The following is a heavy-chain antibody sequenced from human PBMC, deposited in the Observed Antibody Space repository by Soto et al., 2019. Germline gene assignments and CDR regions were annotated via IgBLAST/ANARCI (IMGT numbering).Heavy chain of an antibody. J-gene: IGHJ5*02. CDR2: IYFTGST. CDR1: RGAVSSGTYY. CDR3: TRGPPRVQWFDP. V-gene: IGHV4-61*01. Sequence: SETLSLTCTVSRGAVSSGTYYWSWIRQPPGKGLEWIGHIYFTGSTNYNPSLKSRVTMSLDTSRNQFSLKLSSVTAADTAVYYCTRGPPRVQWFDPWGLGTLVTVSS.